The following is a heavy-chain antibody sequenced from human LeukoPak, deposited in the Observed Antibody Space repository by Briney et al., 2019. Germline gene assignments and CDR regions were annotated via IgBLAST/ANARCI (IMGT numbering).Heavy chain of an antibody. CDR2: ISGSGGST. D-gene: IGHD3-10*01. J-gene: IGHJ4*02. CDR3: AKGHGLLWFGEEDY. Sequence: GGSLRLSCAASGFTFSSYAMSWVRQAPGKGLEWVSAISGSGGSTYYADSVKGRFTISRDNSKNTLYLQMNSLRAEDTAVYYCAKGHGLLWFGEEDYGGQGTLVTVSS. CDR1: GFTFSSYA. V-gene: IGHV3-23*01.